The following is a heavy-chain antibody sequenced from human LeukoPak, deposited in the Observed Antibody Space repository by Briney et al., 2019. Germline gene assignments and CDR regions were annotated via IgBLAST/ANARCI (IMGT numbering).Heavy chain of an antibody. J-gene: IGHJ4*02. V-gene: IGHV3-23*01. CDR3: AKDSDDGSIVVVVTYFNH. D-gene: IGHD2-15*01. CDR2: ISGSGDST. Sequence: GGSLRLSCAASGFTFSSYGMSWVRQAPGKGLEWVSAISGSGDSTYYADSVKGRFTISRDNSKNTLYLQMNSLRVEDTAVYYCAKDSDDGSIVVVVTYFNHWGQGTLVTVSS. CDR1: GFTFSSYG.